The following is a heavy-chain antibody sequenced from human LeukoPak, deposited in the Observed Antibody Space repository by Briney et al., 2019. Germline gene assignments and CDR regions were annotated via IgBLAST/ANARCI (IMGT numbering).Heavy chain of an antibody. CDR3: ARGRWFDP. CDR2: INHSGST. J-gene: IGHJ5*02. V-gene: IGHV4-34*01. Sequence: SETLSLTCAVYGGSFSGYYWSWIRQPPGKGLEWIGEINHSGSTNYNPSLKSRVTISVDTSKNQFSLKLSSVTAADTAVYYCARGRWFDPWGQGTLVTVSS. CDR1: GGSFSGYY.